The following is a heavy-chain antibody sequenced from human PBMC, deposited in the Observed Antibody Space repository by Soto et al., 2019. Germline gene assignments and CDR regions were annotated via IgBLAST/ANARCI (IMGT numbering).Heavy chain of an antibody. CDR3: AKDVGYCSGGRCYDAFDI. CDR2: ISWNSGSI. D-gene: IGHD2-15*01. Sequence: GGSLRLSCAASGFTFDDYAMHWVRQAPGKGLEWVSGISWNSGSIGYADSVKGRFTISRDNAKNSLYLQMNSLRAEDTALYYCAKDVGYCSGGRCYDAFDIWGQGTMVTVSS. CDR1: GFTFDDYA. J-gene: IGHJ3*02. V-gene: IGHV3-9*01.